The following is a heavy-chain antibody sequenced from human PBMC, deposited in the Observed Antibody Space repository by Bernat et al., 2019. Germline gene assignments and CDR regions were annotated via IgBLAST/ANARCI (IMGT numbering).Heavy chain of an antibody. V-gene: IGHV4-39*02. Sequence: QLQLQESGPGRVKPSETLSLTCTVSGGSISSSSYYWGWICQPPGKGREWIGSIYFSGSTYYNPSLKSRVTISVDTSKNQFSLKLSSVPAADTAVYYCAREAAVCWFDPWGQGTLVTVSS. CDR1: GGSISSSSYY. CDR2: IYFSGST. D-gene: IGHD2-8*01. J-gene: IGHJ5*02. CDR3: AREAAVCWFDP.